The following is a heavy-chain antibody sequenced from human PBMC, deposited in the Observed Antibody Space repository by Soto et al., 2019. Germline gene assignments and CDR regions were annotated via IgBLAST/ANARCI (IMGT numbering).Heavy chain of an antibody. Sequence: QVQLVQSGAEVKKPGASVKVSCKASGYTFTSYGISWVRQAPGHRLEWMGWISAYNGNTNYAQKLHGRVTMTTDTSTSTAYMGLRSLRSDDTAVQYCAGGPYSSSSHENWFDYWGQGTLVAVSS. D-gene: IGHD6-6*01. J-gene: IGHJ5*01. CDR3: AGGPYSSSSHENWFDY. V-gene: IGHV1-18*01. CDR2: ISAYNGNT. CDR1: GYTFTSYG.